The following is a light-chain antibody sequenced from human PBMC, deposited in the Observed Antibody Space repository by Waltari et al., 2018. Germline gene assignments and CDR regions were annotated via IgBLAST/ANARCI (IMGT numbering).Light chain of an antibody. CDR2: DVS. CDR1: QGVSKF. J-gene: IGKJ4*01. CDR3: QQYDRWPFT. Sequence: VVLTQSPATLSLSPGERATLSCRASQGVSKFLAWFQQKPGQSPRLLVYDVSTRATGIPSRFSGSGPGPEFILTINSLEPEDFAVYYCQQYDRWPFTFGGGTKLEIK. V-gene: IGKV3D-11*01.